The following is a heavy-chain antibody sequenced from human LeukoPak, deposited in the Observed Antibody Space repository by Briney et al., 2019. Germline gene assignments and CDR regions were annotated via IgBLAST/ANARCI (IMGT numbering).Heavy chain of an antibody. CDR2: IYSSGST. J-gene: IGHJ4*02. Sequence: PGGSLRLSCAASGFSACSNYMSWVRQAPGEGLEWVAVIYSSGSTYYADSVKGRFTISRDNSKNTMHLQMNTLRAEDTAVYYCASRIATAGSVDYWGQGTLVTVPS. CDR1: GFSACSNY. CDR3: ASRIATAGSVDY. V-gene: IGHV3-53*01. D-gene: IGHD6-13*01.